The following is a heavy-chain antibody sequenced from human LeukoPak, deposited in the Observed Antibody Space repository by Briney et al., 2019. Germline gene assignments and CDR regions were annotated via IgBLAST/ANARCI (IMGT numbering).Heavy chain of an antibody. CDR3: AKPKRDYGDHGTYYFDY. Sequence: GGSLRLSCAASGFTFSSYGMHWVRQAPGKGLEWVAVISYDGSNKYYADSVKGRFTISRDNSKNTLYLQMNSLRAEDTAVYYCAKPKRDYGDHGTYYFDYWGQGTLVAVSS. V-gene: IGHV3-30*18. D-gene: IGHD4-17*01. CDR2: ISYDGSNK. J-gene: IGHJ4*02. CDR1: GFTFSSYG.